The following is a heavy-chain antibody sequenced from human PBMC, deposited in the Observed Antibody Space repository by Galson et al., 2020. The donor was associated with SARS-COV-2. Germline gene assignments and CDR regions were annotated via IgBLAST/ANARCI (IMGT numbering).Heavy chain of an antibody. CDR2: IYYSGST. V-gene: IGHV4-39*01. Sequence: ETSETLSLTCTVSGGSINNSTFYWGWIRQPPGKGLEWIGSIYYSGSTYYNPSLKSRVTMSVDTSKNQFSLRLTSVTAADTAVYYCNSVLGYWGQGTLVTVSS. J-gene: IGHJ4*02. CDR3: NSVLGY. CDR1: GGSINNSTFY. D-gene: IGHD5-18*01.